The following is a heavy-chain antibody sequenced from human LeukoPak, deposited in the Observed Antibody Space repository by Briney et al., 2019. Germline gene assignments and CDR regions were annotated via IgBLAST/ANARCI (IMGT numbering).Heavy chain of an antibody. J-gene: IGHJ5*02. D-gene: IGHD2-8*01. CDR1: GGTFSSYA. CDR2: IIPIFGTA. Sequence: SVKVSCKASGGTFSSYAISWVRQAPGQGLEWMGRIIPIFGTANYAQKFQGRVTITTDESTSTDYMELSSLRSEDTAVYYCARWGYCTNGVCYRNWFDPWGQGTLVTVSS. CDR3: ARWGYCTNGVCYRNWFDP. V-gene: IGHV1-69*05.